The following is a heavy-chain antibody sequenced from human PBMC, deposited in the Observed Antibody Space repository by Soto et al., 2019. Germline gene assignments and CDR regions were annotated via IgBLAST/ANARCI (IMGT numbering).Heavy chain of an antibody. J-gene: IGHJ3*02. D-gene: IGHD3-16*01. CDR3: ARDRLLGGWVFDI. Sequence: QVQLQESGPGLVKPSQTLSLTCTVSGGSISSGGYYWSWIRQHPGKGLEWVGYIYYSVSTYYNPSLKSRVTMSVDTTKNQFSLKLSSVTAAATAVYCCARDRLLGGWVFDIWGQGTMVTVSS. V-gene: IGHV4-31*03. CDR2: IYYSVST. CDR1: GGSISSGGYY.